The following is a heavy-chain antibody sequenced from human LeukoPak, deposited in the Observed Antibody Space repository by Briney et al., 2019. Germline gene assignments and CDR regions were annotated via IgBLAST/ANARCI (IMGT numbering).Heavy chain of an antibody. Sequence: SETLSLTCTVSGGSISSSSYYWGWIRHPPGKGLEWIGSIYYSGSTYYNPSLKSRATISVDTSNNQFSLKLCSVNAADTAVYYCARDSGYSSGWYGPNWFDPWGQGTLVTVPS. CDR3: ARDSGYSSGWYGPNWFDP. CDR2: IYYSGST. CDR1: GGSISSSSYY. V-gene: IGHV4-39*07. J-gene: IGHJ5*02. D-gene: IGHD6-19*01.